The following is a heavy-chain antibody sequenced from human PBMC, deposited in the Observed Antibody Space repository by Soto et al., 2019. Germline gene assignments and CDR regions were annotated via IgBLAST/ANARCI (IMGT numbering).Heavy chain of an antibody. Sequence: SESLSLTCSLGGSCIYSYCWSLFRQPPGKGLEWIGYIYYSGSTNYNPSLKSRVTISVDTSKNQFSLKLSSVTAADTAVYYCARQQWLVLNAFDIWGQGTMVT. J-gene: IGHJ3*02. D-gene: IGHD6-19*01. V-gene: IGHV4-59*01. CDR2: IYYSGST. CDR1: GSCIYSYC. CDR3: ARQQWLVLNAFDI.